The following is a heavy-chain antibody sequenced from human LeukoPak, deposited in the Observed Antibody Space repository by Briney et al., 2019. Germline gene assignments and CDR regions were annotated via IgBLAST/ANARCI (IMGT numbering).Heavy chain of an antibody. Sequence: GESLKISCKGSGYSFTSYWIGWVRQMPGKGLEWMGIIYPADSDTRYSLSFQGQVTISANKSISTAYLQWSSLKASDTAMYYCARSTVTTPKWFDPWGQGTLVTVSS. CDR3: ARSTVTTPKWFDP. D-gene: IGHD4-11*01. J-gene: IGHJ5*02. CDR1: GYSFTSYW. V-gene: IGHV5-51*01. CDR2: IYPADSDT.